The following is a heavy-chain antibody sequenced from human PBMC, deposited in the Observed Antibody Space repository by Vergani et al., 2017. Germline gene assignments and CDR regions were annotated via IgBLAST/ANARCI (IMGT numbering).Heavy chain of an antibody. CDR3: TTGAYSGSFWGTSFDV. Sequence: EVQLVETGGGLIQPGGSLRLSCAASGFTVSSHYMSWVRQAPGKGLEWVSVIYSGGSTYYADSVKDRFTIARDNSKNTLYLQMNSLKTEDTAVYYCTTGAYSGSFWGTSFDVWGQGTMVTVSS. J-gene: IGHJ3*01. D-gene: IGHD1-26*01. CDR1: GFTVSSHY. CDR2: IYSGGST. V-gene: IGHV3-53*02.